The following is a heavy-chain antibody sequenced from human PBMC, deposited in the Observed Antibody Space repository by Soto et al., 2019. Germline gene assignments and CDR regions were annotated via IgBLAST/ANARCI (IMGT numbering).Heavy chain of an antibody. CDR3: ARVRVGATYYFDN. Sequence: SGGSLRLSCAASGFTFSDYYISWIRQAPGKGLEWISYISGRATDTRYADSVKGRFTISRDNVNKSVFLQMNSLTAEDAAVYYCARVRVGATYYFDNWGHGTLVTV. CDR2: ISGRATDT. V-gene: IGHV3-11*06. CDR1: GFTFSDYY. J-gene: IGHJ4*01. D-gene: IGHD1-26*01.